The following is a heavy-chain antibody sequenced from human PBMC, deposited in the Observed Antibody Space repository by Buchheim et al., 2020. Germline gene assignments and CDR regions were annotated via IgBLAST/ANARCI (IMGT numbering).Heavy chain of an antibody. CDR2: MYNSGST. J-gene: IGHJ4*02. CDR1: GDSMERGGFY. V-gene: IGHV4-31*03. Sequence: QVQLQESGPGLVKPSQTLSLTCTVSGDSMERGGFYWNWIRQHPGMGLELIGYMYNSGSTYFNPSLRSRVTISADTYKNQFSLKLSSVTAADTAVYFCARGTPRYYFDFWGQGTL. D-gene: IGHD3-10*01. CDR3: ARGTPRYYFDF.